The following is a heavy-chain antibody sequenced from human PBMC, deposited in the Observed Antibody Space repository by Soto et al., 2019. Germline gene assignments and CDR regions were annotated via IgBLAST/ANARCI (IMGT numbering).Heavy chain of an antibody. CDR1: GGSFSGYY. Sequence: SLTCAVYGGSFSGYYWSWIRQPPGKGLEWIGEINHSGSTNYNPSLKSRVTISVDTSKNQFSLKLSSVTAADTAVYYCARGTGGFPTAYYYYGMDVWGQGTTVTVSS. J-gene: IGHJ6*02. V-gene: IGHV4-34*01. CDR2: INHSGST. CDR3: ARGTGGFPTAYYYYGMDV. D-gene: IGHD3-16*01.